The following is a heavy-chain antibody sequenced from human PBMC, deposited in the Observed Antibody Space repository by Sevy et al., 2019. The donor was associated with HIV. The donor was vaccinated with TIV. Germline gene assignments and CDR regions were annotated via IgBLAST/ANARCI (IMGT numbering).Heavy chain of an antibody. J-gene: IGHJ5*02. CDR2: IAFDGRNT. Sequence: GGSLRLSCAASGFTFSSYGIHWVRQAPGKGLEWVAAIAFDGRNTDYADSVKGRFTISRDNSKNTLFLQMDSLRPEDTAVYYCAKGRIRDILTGWVGAFDPWGQGTLVTVSS. CDR1: GFTFSSYG. D-gene: IGHD3-9*01. CDR3: AKGRIRDILTGWVGAFDP. V-gene: IGHV3-30*18.